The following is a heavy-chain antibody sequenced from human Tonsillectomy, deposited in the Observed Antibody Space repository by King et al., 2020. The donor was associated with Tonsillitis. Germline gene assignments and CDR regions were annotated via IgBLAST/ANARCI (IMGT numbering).Heavy chain of an antibody. J-gene: IGHJ6*02. CDR2: ISAYNGNT. Sequence: VQLVESGAEVKKPGASVKVSCKASGYTFTNYGISWVRQAPGQGLEWMGWISAYNGNTNYAQELQGRVTMTTDTATSTAYMELRCLRSDDTALYNCARDPRPITIYSYYYGMDVWGQGTTVTVSS. V-gene: IGHV1-18*01. CDR1: GYTFTNYG. D-gene: IGHD3-3*01. CDR3: ARDPRPITIYSYYYGMDV.